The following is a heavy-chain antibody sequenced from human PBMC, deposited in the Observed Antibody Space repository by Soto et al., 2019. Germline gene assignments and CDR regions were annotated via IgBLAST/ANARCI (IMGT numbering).Heavy chain of an antibody. CDR2: ISFDGSKK. CDR3: ARLPGPLVAVLYLCPVDGREPVSDADV. Sequence: QMQLVESGGGVVQPGRSLRLSCAASGFTFSSYPMHWVRQAPGKGLEWVAVISFDGSKKYYADSVKSRFFISKDNSTNILSLQMNSGGGEDSPVSSCARLPGPLVAVLYLCPVDGREPVSDADVWGQGTAVTVSS. D-gene: IGHD6-19*01. V-gene: IGHV3-30-3*01. J-gene: IGHJ6*02. CDR1: GFTFSSYP.